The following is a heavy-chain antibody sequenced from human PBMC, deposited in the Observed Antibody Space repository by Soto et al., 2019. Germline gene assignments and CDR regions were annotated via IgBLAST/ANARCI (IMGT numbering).Heavy chain of an antibody. V-gene: IGHV3-30*18. Sequence: GGSLRLSCAASGFTFSSYGMHWVRQAPGKGLEWVAVISYDGSNKYYADSVKGRFAISRDNSKNSLYLQMSSLRAEDTALYYCAKDGGGVGDYYYYYMDVWGKGTTVTVSS. CDR1: GFTFSSYG. D-gene: IGHD3-10*01. CDR2: ISYDGSNK. CDR3: AKDGGGVGDYYYYYMDV. J-gene: IGHJ6*03.